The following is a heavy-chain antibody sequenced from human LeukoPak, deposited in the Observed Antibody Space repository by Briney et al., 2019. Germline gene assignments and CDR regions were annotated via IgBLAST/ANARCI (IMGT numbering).Heavy chain of an antibody. CDR2: ISGSGVST. CDR3: ALSSSWYGGFFDY. Sequence: GGSLRLSCAASGFTFSSYGMSWVRQAPGKGLEWVSYISGSGVSTYHADSVKGRFTISRDNSKNTVYLQMNSLRAEDTAVYYCALSSSWYGGFFDYWGQGTLVTVSS. D-gene: IGHD6-13*01. V-gene: IGHV3-23*01. CDR1: GFTFSSYG. J-gene: IGHJ4*02.